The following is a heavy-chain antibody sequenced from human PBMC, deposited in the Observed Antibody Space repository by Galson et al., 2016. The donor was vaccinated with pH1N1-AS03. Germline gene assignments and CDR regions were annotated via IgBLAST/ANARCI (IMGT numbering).Heavy chain of an antibody. Sequence: SLRLPCAASGFTFSNYAMSWVRQAPGKGPEWVSAIRNGGGTIWYADSVKGRFTISRDDSKNTLYLQMNGLRVGDTALYYCAKVTRERSIDMDFEHWGQGTPVTVSP. CDR3: AKVTRERSIDMDFEH. CDR2: IRNGGGTI. CDR1: GFTFSNYA. J-gene: IGHJ4*02. D-gene: IGHD3-9*01. V-gene: IGHV3-23*01.